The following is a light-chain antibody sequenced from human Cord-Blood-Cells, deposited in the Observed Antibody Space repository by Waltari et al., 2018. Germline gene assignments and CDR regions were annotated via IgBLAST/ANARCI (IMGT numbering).Light chain of an antibody. V-gene: IGKV1-8*01. J-gene: IGKJ4*01. Sequence: AIRMTQSSSSFSASTGDRVTITCRASQGISSYLAWYQQKPGKAPKLLIYAASTLQSVVPSRFSGSGSGTDFTLTICCLQSEDFATYYCQQYYSYPRTFGGGTKVEMK. CDR2: AAS. CDR3: QQYYSYPRT. CDR1: QGISSY.